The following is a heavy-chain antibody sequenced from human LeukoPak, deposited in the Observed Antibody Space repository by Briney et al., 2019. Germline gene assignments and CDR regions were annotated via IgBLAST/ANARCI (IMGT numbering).Heavy chain of an antibody. J-gene: IGHJ6*03. CDR1: GGSITGYY. CDR3: AREGNAYYYYYMDV. CDR2: INHSGST. V-gene: IGHV4-34*01. Sequence: SETLSLTCTVSGGSITGYYWNWIRQPPGKGLEWIGEINHSGSTNYNPSLKSRVTISVDTSKNQFSLKLSSVTAADTAVYYCAREGNAYYYYYMDVWGKETTVTVSS.